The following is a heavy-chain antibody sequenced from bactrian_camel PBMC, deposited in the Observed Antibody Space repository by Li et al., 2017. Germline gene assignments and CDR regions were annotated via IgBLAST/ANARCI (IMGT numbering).Heavy chain of an antibody. CDR1: AYTPANVR. Sequence: PLVESGGGSVQAGGSLRLSCAFDAYTPANVRMAWFRQAPGKEREGIAAIRRDGGETWYAASVKGRFTISRDSAKNTVYLQMNSVKPEDTAMYYCAASNAMRLCNNVQYNYWGQGTQVTVS. CDR2: IRRDGGET. D-gene: IGHD4*01. CDR3: AASNAMRLCNNVQYNY. V-gene: IGHV3S25*01. J-gene: IGHJ4*01.